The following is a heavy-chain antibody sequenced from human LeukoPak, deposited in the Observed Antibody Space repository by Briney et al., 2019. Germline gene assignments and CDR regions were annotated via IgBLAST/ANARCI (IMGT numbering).Heavy chain of an antibody. D-gene: IGHD3-22*01. CDR2: IIPIFGTA. CDR3: AKEVIVAAIAGWFDP. V-gene: IGHV1-69*13. CDR1: GATFSSYA. J-gene: IGHJ5*02. Sequence: GASVKPSCTASGATFSSYAISCVRQSPGQGLEWMGGIIPIFGTANYAQKFQGRVTIPADESTSTAYMELSSLRSEATADYYGAKEVIVAAIAGWFDPWGQGTLVTVS.